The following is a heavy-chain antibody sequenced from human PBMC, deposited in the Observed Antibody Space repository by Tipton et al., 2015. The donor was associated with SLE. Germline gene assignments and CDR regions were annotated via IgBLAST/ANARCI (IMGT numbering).Heavy chain of an antibody. CDR3: ARDGSIPRDYMDV. CDR2: IYHSGST. V-gene: IGHV4-38-2*02. Sequence: TLSLTCAVSGYSISSGYYWGWIRQPPGKGLEWIGSIYHSGSTYYNPSLKSRVTISVDTSKNQFSLKLSSVTAADTAVYYCARDGSIPRDYMDVWGKGTTVTVSS. D-gene: IGHD2-2*02. J-gene: IGHJ6*03. CDR1: GYSISSGYY.